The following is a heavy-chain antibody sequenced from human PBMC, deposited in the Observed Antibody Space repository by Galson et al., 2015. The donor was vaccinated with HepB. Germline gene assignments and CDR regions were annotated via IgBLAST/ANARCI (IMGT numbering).Heavy chain of an antibody. J-gene: IGHJ6*02. CDR3: ARDHAWFGEFTYGMDV. D-gene: IGHD3-10*01. V-gene: IGHV3-30*04. CDR1: GFTFSSYA. Sequence: SLRLSCAASGFTFSSYAMHWVRQAPGKGLEWVAVISYDGSNKYYADSVKGRFTISRDNSKNTLYLQMNSLRAEDTAAYYCARDHAWFGEFTYGMDVWGQGTTVTVSS. CDR2: ISYDGSNK.